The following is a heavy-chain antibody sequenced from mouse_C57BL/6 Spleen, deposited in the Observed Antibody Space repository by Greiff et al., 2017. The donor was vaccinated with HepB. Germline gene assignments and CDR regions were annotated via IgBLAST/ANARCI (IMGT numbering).Heavy chain of an antibody. Sequence: QVQLQQPGAELVRPGSSVKLSCKASGYTFTSYWMHWVKQRPIQGLEWIGNIDPSDSETHYNQKFKDKATLTVDKSSSTAYMQLSSLTSEDSAVYYCARKGLSDYGNFFFDYWGQGTTLTVSS. CDR2: IDPSDSET. J-gene: IGHJ2*01. V-gene: IGHV1-52*01. CDR3: ARKGLSDYGNFFFDY. D-gene: IGHD2-1*01. CDR1: GYTFTSYW.